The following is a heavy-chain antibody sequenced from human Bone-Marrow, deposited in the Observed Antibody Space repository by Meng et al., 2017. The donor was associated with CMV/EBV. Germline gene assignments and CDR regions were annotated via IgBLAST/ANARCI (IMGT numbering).Heavy chain of an antibody. D-gene: IGHD1-26*01. Sequence: SETLSLTCTVSGGSISSSSYYWGWIRQPPGKGLEWIGSIYYSGSTYYNPSLKSRVTISVDTSKNQFSLKLSSVTAADTAVYYCARDGPRGFDYWGQGTLVTVSS. CDR3: ARDGPRGFDY. V-gene: IGHV4-39*07. CDR1: GGSISSSSYY. J-gene: IGHJ4*02. CDR2: IYYSGST.